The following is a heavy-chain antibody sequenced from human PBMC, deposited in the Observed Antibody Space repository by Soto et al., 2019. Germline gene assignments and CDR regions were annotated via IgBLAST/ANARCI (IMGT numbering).Heavy chain of an antibody. V-gene: IGHV1-18*01. CDR3: ASEVGRYCSGGSCDAFDI. Sequence: GASVKVSCKASGYTFTSYGISWVRQAPGQGLEWMGWISAYNGNTNYAQKLQGRVTMTTDTSTSTAYMELRSLRSDDTAVYYCASEVGRYCSGGSCDAFDIWGQGTMVTVSS. CDR2: ISAYNGNT. CDR1: GYTFTSYG. D-gene: IGHD2-15*01. J-gene: IGHJ3*02.